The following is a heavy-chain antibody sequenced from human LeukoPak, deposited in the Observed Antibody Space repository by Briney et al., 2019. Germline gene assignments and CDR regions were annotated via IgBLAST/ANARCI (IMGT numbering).Heavy chain of an antibody. Sequence: GGSLRLSCADSGVTFSSYWMSWVRQAPGKGLEWVANIKQDGSEKYYVDSVKGRFTISRDNAKNSLYLQMNSLRAEDMAVYYCVRAFGGYASYWGQGTLVTVSS. CDR2: IKQDGSEK. D-gene: IGHD3-10*01. CDR3: VRAFGGYASY. V-gene: IGHV3-7*01. CDR1: GVTFSSYW. J-gene: IGHJ4*02.